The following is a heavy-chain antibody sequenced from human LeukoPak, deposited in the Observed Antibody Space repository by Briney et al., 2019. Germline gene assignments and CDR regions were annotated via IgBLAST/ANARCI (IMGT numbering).Heavy chain of an antibody. Sequence: GASVKVSCKASGGTFSSYAISWVRQALGQGLEWMGGIIPIFGTANYARKFQGRVTITADESTSTAYMELSSLRPEDTAVYYCARDSPTTYYYDSSGYYHFDYWGQGTLVTVSS. J-gene: IGHJ4*02. CDR3: ARDSPTTYYYDSSGYYHFDY. CDR1: GGTFSSYA. CDR2: IIPIFGTA. D-gene: IGHD3-22*01. V-gene: IGHV1-69*13.